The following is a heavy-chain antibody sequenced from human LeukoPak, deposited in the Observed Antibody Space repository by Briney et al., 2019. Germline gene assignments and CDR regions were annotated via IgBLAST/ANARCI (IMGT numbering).Heavy chain of an antibody. CDR1: GGTFSSYA. CDR2: IIPIFGTA. V-gene: IGHV1-69*13. D-gene: IGHD2-2*01. Sequence: SVKVSCKASGGTFSSYAISWVRQAPGQGLEWMGGIIPIFGTANYAQKFQGRVTITADESTSTAYMELSSLRSEDTAVYYCASPLYCSSTSCHLYYYYGMDVWGQGTTVTVSS. CDR3: ASPLYCSSTSCHLYYYYGMDV. J-gene: IGHJ6*02.